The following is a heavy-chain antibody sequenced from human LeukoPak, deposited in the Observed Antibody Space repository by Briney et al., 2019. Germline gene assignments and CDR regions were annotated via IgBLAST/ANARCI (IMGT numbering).Heavy chain of an antibody. CDR2: IYSSGST. Sequence: SETLSLTCTVSGDSISSYYWSWMRQPAGKGLEWIGRIYSSGSTKYNPSLKSRVTMSVDTSKNQFSLKLSSVTAADTAVYYCARDKTGDYGDLNWFDPWGQGTLVTVSS. D-gene: IGHD4-17*01. CDR1: GDSISSYY. V-gene: IGHV4-4*07. J-gene: IGHJ5*02. CDR3: ARDKTGDYGDLNWFDP.